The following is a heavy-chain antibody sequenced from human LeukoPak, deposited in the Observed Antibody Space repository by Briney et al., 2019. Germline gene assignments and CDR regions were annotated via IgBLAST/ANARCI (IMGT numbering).Heavy chain of an antibody. D-gene: IGHD2-2*03. CDR2: IYSGGSK. Sequence: GGSLRLSCAASGFTVSSNYMSWVRQAPGKGLEWVSVIYSGGSKYYADSVKGIFTISRDNSKNTLSLQMTSLRAEYTAVYYRASDPGYCSSTSCDGDYYYGMDVWGQGTTVTVSS. J-gene: IGHJ6*02. CDR1: GFTVSSNY. CDR3: ASDPGYCSSTSCDGDYYYGMDV. V-gene: IGHV3-66*01.